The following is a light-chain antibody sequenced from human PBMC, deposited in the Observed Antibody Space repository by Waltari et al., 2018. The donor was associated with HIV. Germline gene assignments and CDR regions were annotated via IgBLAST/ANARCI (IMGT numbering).Light chain of an antibody. J-gene: IGLJ1*01. V-gene: IGLV2-14*03. CDR3: SSYTRSNIRV. CDR2: DVS. Sequence: QSALTQPASVSGSPGQSITISCTGTSSDAGLYSFVSWYQQHPGKAPRLMIYDVSNRPSGGYTRFSGSKSGDTASLTISGLQAEDEADYYCSSYTRSNIRVFGTGTKVTVL. CDR1: SSDAGLYSF.